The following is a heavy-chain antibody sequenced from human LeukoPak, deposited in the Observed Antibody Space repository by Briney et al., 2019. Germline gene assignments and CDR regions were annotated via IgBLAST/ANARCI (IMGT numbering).Heavy chain of an antibody. D-gene: IGHD3-22*01. V-gene: IGHV1-46*01. CDR2: INPSGGST. J-gene: IGHJ3*02. CDR1: GYTFTSYY. Sequence: GASVKVSCKASGYTFTSYYMHWVRQAPGQGLEWMGTINPSGGSTSYAQKFQGRVTMTRDTSTSTVYMELSSLRSEDTAVYYCARVHHYYDSSGYRTAAFDIWGQGTMVTVSS. CDR3: ARVHHYYDSSGYRTAAFDI.